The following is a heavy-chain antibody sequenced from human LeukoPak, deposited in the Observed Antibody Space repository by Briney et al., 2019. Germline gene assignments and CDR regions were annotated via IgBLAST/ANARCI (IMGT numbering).Heavy chain of an antibody. J-gene: IGHJ4*02. CDR1: GFKFGIYA. V-gene: IGHV3-23*01. CDR3: ANQVGLHYYDSVKVFEY. Sequence: GGSMRLLCAASGFKFGIYAMSWVRQAPGKGLEWVSAISAGGVGTYYADSVKGRFNISRDNSKNTLYLEMSDLRAEDTALYYCANQVGLHYYDSVKVFEYWGQGALVIVSS. CDR2: ISAGGVGT. D-gene: IGHD3-22*01.